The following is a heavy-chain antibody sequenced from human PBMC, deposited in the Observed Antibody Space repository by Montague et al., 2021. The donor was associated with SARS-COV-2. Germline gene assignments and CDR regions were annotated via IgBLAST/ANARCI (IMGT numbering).Heavy chain of an antibody. J-gene: IGHJ4*02. Sequence: SETLSLTCTVPGGSISSNSYYWGWIRQPPGQGLEWIGSIYYSGRHYYNPSLKSRVTMSVDTSKNQFSLKLSSVTAADTAVYYCARVFPRWLQFDPYFDYWGQGTLVTVSS. V-gene: IGHV4-39*07. CDR1: GGSISSNSYY. CDR3: ARVFPRWLQFDPYFDY. CDR2: IYYSGRH. D-gene: IGHD5-24*01.